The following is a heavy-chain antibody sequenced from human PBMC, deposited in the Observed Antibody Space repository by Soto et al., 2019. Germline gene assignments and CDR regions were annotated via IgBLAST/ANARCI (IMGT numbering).Heavy chain of an antibody. Sequence: ASVKVSCKASGYTFTSYGISWVRQAPGQGLEWMGWISTYNGYTNYAQKLQGRVTMTTDTSTSTAYMELRSLRSDDTAVYYCARGGGRVTAANMPRDYWGQGTLVTVSS. J-gene: IGHJ4*02. V-gene: IGHV1-18*01. CDR3: ARGGGRVTAANMPRDY. CDR1: GYTFTSYG. CDR2: ISTYNGYT. D-gene: IGHD2-2*01.